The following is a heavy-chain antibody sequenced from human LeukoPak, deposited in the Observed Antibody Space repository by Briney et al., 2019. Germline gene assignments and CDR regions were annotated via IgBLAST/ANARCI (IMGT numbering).Heavy chain of an antibody. D-gene: IGHD6-19*01. Sequence: GGSLRLSCAASGFTFSSYAMSWVRQAPGKGLEWVSAISGSGGSTYYADSVKGRFTISKDNSKNTLYLQMNSLRAEDTAVYYCAKDQGWYSYFDYWGQGTLVTVSS. CDR1: GFTFSSYA. V-gene: IGHV3-23*01. CDR3: AKDQGWYSYFDY. J-gene: IGHJ4*02. CDR2: ISGSGGST.